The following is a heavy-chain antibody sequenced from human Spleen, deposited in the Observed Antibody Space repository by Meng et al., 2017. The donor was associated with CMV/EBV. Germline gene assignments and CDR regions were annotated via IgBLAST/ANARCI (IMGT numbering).Heavy chain of an antibody. D-gene: IGHD3-10*01. Sequence: LTCTVAGGSVSSGSYYWSWIRQPPGKGLEWIGYIYYSESTNYNPSLKSRVTISVDTSKNQFSLKLSSVTAADTAVYYCARSRGGPLDYWGQGTLVTVSS. CDR2: IYYSEST. J-gene: IGHJ4*02. CDR3: ARSRGGPLDY. CDR1: GGSVSSGSYY. V-gene: IGHV4-61*01.